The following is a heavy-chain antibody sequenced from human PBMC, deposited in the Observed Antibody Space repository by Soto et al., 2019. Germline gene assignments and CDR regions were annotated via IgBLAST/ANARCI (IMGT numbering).Heavy chain of an antibody. D-gene: IGHD3-9*01. V-gene: IGHV3-30-3*01. J-gene: IGHJ6*02. CDR1: GFTFSSYA. Sequence: PGGSLRLSCAASGFTFSSYAMHWVRQAPGKGLEWVAVISYDGSNKYYADSVKGRFTISRDNSKNTLYLQMNSLRAEDTAVYYCATFSNGLRYFDWLLETVYYYYYGMDVWGQGTTVTVSS. CDR3: ATFSNGLRYFDWLLETVYYYYYGMDV. CDR2: ISYDGSNK.